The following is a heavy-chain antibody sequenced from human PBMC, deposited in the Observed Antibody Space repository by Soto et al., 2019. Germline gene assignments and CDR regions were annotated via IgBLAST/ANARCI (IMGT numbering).Heavy chain of an antibody. CDR2: ISYDGSNK. D-gene: IGHD3-22*01. CDR3: AKEAARDYYDSSGYYPLDY. Sequence: PGGSLRLSCAASGFTFSSYGMHWARQAPGKGLEWVAVISYDGSNKYYADSVKGRFTISRDNSKNTLYLQMNSLRAEDTAVHYCAKEAARDYYDSSGYYPLDYWGQGTLVTVSS. CDR1: GFTFSSYG. V-gene: IGHV3-30*18. J-gene: IGHJ4*02.